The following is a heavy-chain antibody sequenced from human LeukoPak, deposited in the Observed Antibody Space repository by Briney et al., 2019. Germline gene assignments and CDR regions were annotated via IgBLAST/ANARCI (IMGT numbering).Heavy chain of an antibody. CDR1: GYTFTGYY. CDR3: ARDVDGVALDY. J-gene: IGHJ4*02. CDR2: INPNSGGT. D-gene: IGHD3-3*01. V-gene: IGHV1-2*02. Sequence: ASVKVSCKASGYTFTGYYMHWVRQAPGPGLEWMGWINPNSGGTNYAQKFKGRVTMTRDTSISTAYMELSRLRSDDTAVYYCARDVDGVALDYWGQGTLVTVSS.